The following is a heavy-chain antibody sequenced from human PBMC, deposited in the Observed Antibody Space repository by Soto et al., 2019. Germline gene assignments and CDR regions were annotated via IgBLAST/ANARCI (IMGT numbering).Heavy chain of an antibody. CDR3: AREGINNYHAYYFDS. V-gene: IGHV3-23*01. CDR2: ISGSGGST. J-gene: IGHJ4*02. Sequence: GGFPRRLPASACFPYSDQGISRLRAPTVKGLEWVSAISGSGGSTYYADSVKGRFTISRDNAKTSLYLQMNSLRAEDTAVYYCAREGINNYHAYYFDSWGPGPVVTGSS. D-gene: IGHD4-4*01. CDR1: CFPYSDQG.